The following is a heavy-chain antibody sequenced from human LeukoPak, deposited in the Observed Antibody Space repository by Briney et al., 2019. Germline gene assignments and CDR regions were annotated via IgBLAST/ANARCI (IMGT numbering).Heavy chain of an antibody. V-gene: IGHV4-4*07. Sequence: SETLSLTCTVSGVSISSYYWTWIRQPAGKGLEWIGRINTSGSSNYNPSLRSRVTISVDTSKNQFSLKLSSVTAADTAVYYCARDRGQWPQNWFDPWGQGTLVTVSS. D-gene: IGHD6-19*01. CDR3: ARDRGQWPQNWFDP. J-gene: IGHJ5*02. CDR2: INTSGSS. CDR1: GVSISSYY.